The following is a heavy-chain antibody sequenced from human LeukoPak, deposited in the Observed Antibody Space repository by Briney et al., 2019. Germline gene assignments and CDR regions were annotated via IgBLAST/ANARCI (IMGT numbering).Heavy chain of an antibody. Sequence: SETLSLTCAVYGGPFSGYYWSWIRQPPGKGLEWIGEINHSGSTNYNPSLKSRVTISVDTSKNQFSLKLSSVTAADTAVYYCARDYRRESTWGQGTLVTVSS. D-gene: IGHD3-10*01. CDR1: GGPFSGYY. V-gene: IGHV4-34*01. J-gene: IGHJ5*02. CDR2: INHSGST. CDR3: ARDYRREST.